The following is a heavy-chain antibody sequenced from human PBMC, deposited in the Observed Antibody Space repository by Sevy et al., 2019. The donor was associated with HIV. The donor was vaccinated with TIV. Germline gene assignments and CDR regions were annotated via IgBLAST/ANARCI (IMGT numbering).Heavy chain of an antibody. V-gene: IGHV3-66*02. J-gene: IGHJ4*02. CDR3: VSLFLSYRSGWSYFDY. Sequence: GGSLRLSCAISGFTVNDKYIVWVRQAPGMGLEWVSVIFSSGSTYYADSAKGRFTISRDNSKNTVDLQMNSVRAEDTAVYYCVSLFLSYRSGWSYFDYWGQRTLVTVSS. D-gene: IGHD6-19*01. CDR1: GFTVNDKY. CDR2: IFSSGST.